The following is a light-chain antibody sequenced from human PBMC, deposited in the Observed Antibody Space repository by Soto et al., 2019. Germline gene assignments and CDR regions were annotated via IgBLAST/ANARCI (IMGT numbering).Light chain of an antibody. CDR3: QQYGSSPWT. Sequence: EIVLTQSPGTLSLSPGERATLSCRASQSVWGDFLAWYQQKPGQAPRLLIYGASSRATGIPDRFSGSGSGTDFTLTISRLEPEDFAVYYWQQYGSSPWTFGQGTKVEIK. V-gene: IGKV3-20*01. CDR1: QSVWGDF. J-gene: IGKJ1*01. CDR2: GAS.